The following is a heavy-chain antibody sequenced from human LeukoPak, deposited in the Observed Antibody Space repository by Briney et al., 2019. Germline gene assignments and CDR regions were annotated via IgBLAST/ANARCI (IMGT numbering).Heavy chain of an antibody. Sequence: GGSLRLSCAASGFTFSSYAMSWVRQAPGKGLEWVSAISGSGGSTYYADSVKGRFTISRDNSKNTLYLQMNSLRAEDTAIYFCARDWAWGSYDCWGQGTLVIVSS. V-gene: IGHV3-23*01. CDR2: ISGSGGST. CDR1: GFTFSSYA. D-gene: IGHD3/OR15-3a*01. J-gene: IGHJ4*02. CDR3: ARDWAWGSYDC.